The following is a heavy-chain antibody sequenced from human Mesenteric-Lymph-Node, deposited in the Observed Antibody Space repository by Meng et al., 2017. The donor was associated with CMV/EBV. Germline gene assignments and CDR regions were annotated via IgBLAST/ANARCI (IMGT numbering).Heavy chain of an antibody. V-gene: IGHV3-30*04. Sequence: GGSLRLSCAASGFTFSSYAMHWVRQAPGKGLEWVAVISYDGSNKYYADSVKGRFTISRDNSKNTLYLQMNSLRAEDMAVYYCARDRRYCSSTSCYYYGMDVWGQGTTVTVSS. CDR1: GFTFSSYA. J-gene: IGHJ6*02. D-gene: IGHD2-2*01. CDR2: ISYDGSNK. CDR3: ARDRRYCSSTSCYYYGMDV.